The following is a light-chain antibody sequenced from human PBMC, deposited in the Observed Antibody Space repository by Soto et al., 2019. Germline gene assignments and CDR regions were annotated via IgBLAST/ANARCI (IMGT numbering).Light chain of an antibody. CDR1: QSVSSY. CDR2: DSS. J-gene: IGKJ1*01. V-gene: IGKV3-11*01. Sequence: EIVLTQSPATLSLSPGERATLSCRASQSVSSYLAWYKHKPGQAPRLLIYDSSKRATGIPARFSGSGSGTDFTLTISSLEPEDFAVYYCQPRSNWPPTWTFGQGTRVEIK. CDR3: QPRSNWPPTWT.